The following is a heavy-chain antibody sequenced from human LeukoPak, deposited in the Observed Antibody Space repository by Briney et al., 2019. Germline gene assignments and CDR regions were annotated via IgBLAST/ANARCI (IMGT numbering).Heavy chain of an antibody. D-gene: IGHD4-17*01. CDR2: ISYDGSNE. J-gene: IGHJ6*02. Sequence: PGRSLRLSCAASGFTFSHYGMHWVRQAPGKGLEWVAVISYDGSNENYPDSVKGRFTISRDNSKNTLYLQMNSLRAEDTAVYYCAKVGHNGVALHFFFYGMDVWGQGTTVTVSS. CDR1: GFTFSHYG. CDR3: AKVGHNGVALHFFFYGMDV. V-gene: IGHV3-30*18.